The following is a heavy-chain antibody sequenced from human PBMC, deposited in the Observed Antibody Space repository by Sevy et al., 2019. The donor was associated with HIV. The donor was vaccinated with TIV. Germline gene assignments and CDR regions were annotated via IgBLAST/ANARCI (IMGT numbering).Heavy chain of an antibody. CDR2: TSYNEGGE. Sequence: GGSLRLSCVASGFTFSNYGTHWVRQAPGKGLEWVAITSYNEGGENYADTVKGRFTISRDNSKNTVYLKMYRLTTEDTGVYYCAKDTGSSGYDHYGLDVWGQGTTVTVSS. D-gene: IGHD6-19*01. V-gene: IGHV3-30*18. J-gene: IGHJ6*02. CDR3: AKDTGSSGYDHYGLDV. CDR1: GFTFSNYG.